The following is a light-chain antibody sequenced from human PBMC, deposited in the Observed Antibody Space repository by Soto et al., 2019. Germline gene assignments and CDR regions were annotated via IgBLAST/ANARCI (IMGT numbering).Light chain of an antibody. V-gene: IGKV3-15*01. CDR1: QSVSSN. Sequence: VVSQSPSTLSVSPGERATLSCRASQSVSSNLAWYQQKPGQAPRLLIYGASTRATGIPARFSGSGSGTEFTLTISSLQSEDFAVYYCQQYNNWPPWTFGQGTKVDIK. CDR3: QQYNNWPPWT. J-gene: IGKJ1*01. CDR2: GAS.